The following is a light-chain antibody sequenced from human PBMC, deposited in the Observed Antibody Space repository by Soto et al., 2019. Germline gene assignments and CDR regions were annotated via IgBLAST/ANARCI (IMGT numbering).Light chain of an antibody. CDR3: QQYGRT. CDR2: AAS. CDR1: QSISTNY. Sequence: EIVLTQSPGTLSLSPGERATLSCRASQSISTNYLAWYQQKPGQAPRLLLYAASNRVTGIPDRFSGSGPGTDFTLTINRLEPEDFALYYCQQYGRTFGQGTRLEIK. J-gene: IGKJ5*01. V-gene: IGKV3-20*01.